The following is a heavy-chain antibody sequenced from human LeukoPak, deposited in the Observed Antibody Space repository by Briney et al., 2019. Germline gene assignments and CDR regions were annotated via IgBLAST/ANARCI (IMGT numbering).Heavy chain of an antibody. CDR3: AKDHSFWQDYYDSSGYTFDY. CDR2: ISGSGGST. CDR1: GFTFSSYA. D-gene: IGHD3-22*01. Sequence: PGGSLRLSCAASGFTFSSYAMSWVRQAPGKGLEWVSAISGSGGSTYYADSVKGRFTISRDNSKNTLYLQMNSPRAEDTAVYYCAKDHSFWQDYYDSSGYTFDYWGQGTLVTVSS. V-gene: IGHV3-23*01. J-gene: IGHJ4*02.